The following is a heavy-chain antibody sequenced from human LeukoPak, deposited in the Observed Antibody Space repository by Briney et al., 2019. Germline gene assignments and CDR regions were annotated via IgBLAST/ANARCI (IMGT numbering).Heavy chain of an antibody. Sequence: GGSLRLSCAASGFTFSSYWMSWVRQAPGKGREWVANIKQDGSEKYYVDSVKGRFTISRDNAKNSLYLQMNSLRAEDTAVYYCARVTGRFLEWLYYGMDVWGQGTTVTVSS. J-gene: IGHJ6*02. V-gene: IGHV3-7*03. D-gene: IGHD3-3*01. CDR3: ARVTGRFLEWLYYGMDV. CDR1: GFTFSSYW. CDR2: IKQDGSEK.